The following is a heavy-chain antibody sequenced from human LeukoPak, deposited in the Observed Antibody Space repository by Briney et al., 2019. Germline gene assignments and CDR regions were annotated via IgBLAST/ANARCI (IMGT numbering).Heavy chain of an antibody. CDR1: GFTFSSYS. V-gene: IGHV3-21*01. CDR2: ISSSSSYI. J-gene: IGHJ4*02. CDR3: ARGPYYYDSSGSRGPDY. D-gene: IGHD3-22*01. Sequence: GGSLRLSCAASGFTFSSYSMNWVRQAPGKGLEWVSSISSSSSYIYYADSVKGRFTISRDNAKNSLYLQMNSLRAEDTAVYYCARGPYYYDSSGSRGPDYWSQGTLVTVSS.